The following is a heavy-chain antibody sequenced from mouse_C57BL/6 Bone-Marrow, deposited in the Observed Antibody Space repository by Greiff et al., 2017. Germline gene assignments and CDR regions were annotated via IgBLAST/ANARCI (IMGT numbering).Heavy chain of an antibody. CDR2: IYPRSGNT. Sequence: QVQLQQSGAELARPGASVKLSCKASGYTFTSYGISWVKQRTGQGLEWIGEIYPRSGNTYYNEKFKGKATLTADKSSSTAYMELRSLTSEDSAVYFCARNRYYGSSYDWYFDVWGTGTTVTVSS. J-gene: IGHJ1*03. V-gene: IGHV1-81*01. CDR1: GYTFTSYG. CDR3: ARNRYYGSSYDWYFDV. D-gene: IGHD1-1*01.